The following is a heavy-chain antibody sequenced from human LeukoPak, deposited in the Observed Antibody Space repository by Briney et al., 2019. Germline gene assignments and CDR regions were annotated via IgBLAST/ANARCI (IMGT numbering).Heavy chain of an antibody. J-gene: IGHJ4*02. CDR1: GYTFTSYY. V-gene: IGHV1-46*01. CDR3: ARMTTVVTPKTHLHFDY. Sequence: GASVKVSCKASGYTFTSYYMHWVRQAPGQGLEWMGIINPSGGSTSYAQKFQGRVTMTRDTSTSTVYMELSSLRSEDTAVYYCARMTTVVTPKTHLHFDYWGQGTLVIVSS. D-gene: IGHD4-23*01. CDR2: INPSGGST.